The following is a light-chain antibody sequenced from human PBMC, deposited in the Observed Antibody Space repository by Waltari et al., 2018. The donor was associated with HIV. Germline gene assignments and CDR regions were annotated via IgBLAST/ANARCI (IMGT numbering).Light chain of an antibody. Sequence: QSALTQPRSVSGSPGQSVTISCTGTSSDAGAYKFVSWYQQHPGKAPKLLIYDVTTRPSGVPDRFSGSKSGNSASLIISGLQAGDEAHYFCCSYAGNYAWVFGGGTKLTVL. J-gene: IGLJ3*02. V-gene: IGLV2-11*01. CDR3: CSYAGNYAWV. CDR1: SSDAGAYKF. CDR2: DVT.